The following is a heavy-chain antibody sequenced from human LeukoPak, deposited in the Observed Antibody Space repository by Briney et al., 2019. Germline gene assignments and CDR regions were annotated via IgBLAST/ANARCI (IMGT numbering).Heavy chain of an antibody. J-gene: IGHJ6*02. V-gene: IGHV4-59*08. D-gene: IGHD1-26*01. CDR1: GGSISSYY. Sequence: SETLSLTCTVSGGSISSYYWTRIRQPPGKGLEWIGYIYYSGSTNYNPSLKSRVTISVDTSKNQFSLKLSSVTAADTAVYYCAKAGASSAYSGMDVWGQGTTVTVSS. CDR2: IYYSGST. CDR3: AKAGASSAYSGMDV.